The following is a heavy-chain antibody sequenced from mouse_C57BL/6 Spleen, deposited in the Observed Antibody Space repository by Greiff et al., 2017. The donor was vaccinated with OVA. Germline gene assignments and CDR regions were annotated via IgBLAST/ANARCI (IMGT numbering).Heavy chain of an antibody. D-gene: IGHD1-2*01. Sequence: QVQLQQSGAELVRPGASVTLSCKASGYTFTDYEMHWVKQTPVHGLEWIGAIDPETGGTAYNQKFKGKAILTADKSSITAYMELRSLTSEDSAVYYCTRRTLLATVDYWGQGTTLTVSS. J-gene: IGHJ2*01. CDR2: IDPETGGT. CDR3: TRRTLLATVDY. V-gene: IGHV1-15*01. CDR1: GYTFTDYE.